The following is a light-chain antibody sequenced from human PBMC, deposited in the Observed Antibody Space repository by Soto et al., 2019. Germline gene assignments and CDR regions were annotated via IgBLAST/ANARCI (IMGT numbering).Light chain of an antibody. Sequence: HSALTQPASVSGSPGQSITISCTGTSSDVGSYNLVSWYQQHPGKAPKLMIYEGSKRPSGVSNRFSGSKSGNTASLTISGLQAEDDGDYYCCSYAGSSTFVVFGGGTKLTVL. CDR3: CSYAGSSTFVV. CDR1: SSDVGSYNL. V-gene: IGLV2-23*03. CDR2: EGS. J-gene: IGLJ2*01.